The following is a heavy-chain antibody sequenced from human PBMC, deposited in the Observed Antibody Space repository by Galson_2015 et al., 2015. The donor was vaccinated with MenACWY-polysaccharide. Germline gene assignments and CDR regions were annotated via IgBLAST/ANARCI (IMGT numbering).Heavy chain of an antibody. CDR3: ARVSGSSYLRYWYFDL. D-gene: IGHD6-6*01. CDR2: INAGNGNT. V-gene: IGHV1-3*01. CDR1: GYTFTSYA. J-gene: IGHJ2*01. Sequence: SVKVSCKASGYTFTSYAMHWVRQAPGQRLEWMGWINAGNGNTKYSQKFQGRVTITRDTSASTAYMELSSLRSEDTAVYYCARVSGSSYLRYWYFDLWGRGTLVTVSS.